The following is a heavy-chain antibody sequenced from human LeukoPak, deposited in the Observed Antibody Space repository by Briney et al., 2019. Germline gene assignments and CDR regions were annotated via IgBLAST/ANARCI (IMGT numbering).Heavy chain of an antibody. Sequence: QPGGTLRLSCAASGFTFSSYGMGWVRQAPGKGLEWVSSISGGGDGTYYADSVKGRFTISRDNAKTSLYLQMNSLRAGDTALYYCARGNDFYYDGSGSFEYWGQGTLVTVSS. V-gene: IGHV3-23*01. J-gene: IGHJ4*02. CDR2: ISGGGDGT. D-gene: IGHD3-22*01. CDR1: GFTFSSYG. CDR3: ARGNDFYYDGSGSFEY.